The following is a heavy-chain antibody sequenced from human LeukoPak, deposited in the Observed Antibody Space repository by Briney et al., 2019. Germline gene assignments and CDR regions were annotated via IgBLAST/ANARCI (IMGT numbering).Heavy chain of an antibody. CDR2: IYYSGTT. J-gene: IGHJ5*02. V-gene: IGHV4-39*01. CDR3: AFGYSCSLGDL. D-gene: IGHD6-13*01. CDR1: GGSTSSSSDY. Sequence: SETLSLTCHVSGGSTSSSSDYWGWIRQPPGKGLEWIGTIYYSGTTYYNPSLKSRVTISVDTSKNQFSLRLTSVTATDTAVYYCAFGYSCSLGDLGGQGTLVTVSS.